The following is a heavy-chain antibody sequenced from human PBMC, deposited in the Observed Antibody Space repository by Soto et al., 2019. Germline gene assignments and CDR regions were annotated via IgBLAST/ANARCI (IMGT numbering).Heavy chain of an antibody. CDR3: ARVALYSSSWDVND. V-gene: IGHV1-8*01. Sequence: ASVKVSCKASGYTFTSYDINWVRQATGQGLEWMGWMNPNSGNTGYAQKFQGGVTMTRNTSISTAYMELSSLRSEDTAVYYCARVALYSSSWDVNDWGQGTLVTVSS. D-gene: IGHD6-13*01. CDR2: MNPNSGNT. J-gene: IGHJ4*02. CDR1: GYTFTSYD.